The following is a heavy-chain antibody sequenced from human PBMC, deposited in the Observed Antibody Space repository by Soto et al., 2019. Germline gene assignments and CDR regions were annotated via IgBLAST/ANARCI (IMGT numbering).Heavy chain of an antibody. Sequence: QVQLVQSGAEVKEPGASVRVSCETSGYTFTNYGISWLRQAPGQGLEWMGWISVYNGKTKYAQKVQGRVTMTTDTSTNTGYMELRSLRADDAAVYYWAREWNDCSTGVCYVSYYYHGMDGRGQGTTVTVSS. V-gene: IGHV1-18*01. CDR3: AREWNDCSTGVCYVSYYYHGMDG. CDR1: GYTFTNYG. CDR2: ISVYNGKT. J-gene: IGHJ6*02. D-gene: IGHD2-8*01.